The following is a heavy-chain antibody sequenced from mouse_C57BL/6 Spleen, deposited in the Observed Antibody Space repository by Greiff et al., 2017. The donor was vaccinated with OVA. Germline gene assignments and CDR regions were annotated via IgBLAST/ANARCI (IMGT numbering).Heavy chain of an antibody. D-gene: IGHD1-1*01. CDR1: GYTFTDYE. Sequence: QVQLKESGAELVRPGASVTLSCKASGYTFTDYEMHWVKQTPVHGLEWIGAIDPETGGTAYNQKFKGKAILTADKSSSTAYMELRSLTSEDSAVYYCTIYGNSHWYFDVWGTGTTVTVSS. V-gene: IGHV1-15*01. J-gene: IGHJ1*03. CDR2: IDPETGGT. CDR3: TIYGNSHWYFDV.